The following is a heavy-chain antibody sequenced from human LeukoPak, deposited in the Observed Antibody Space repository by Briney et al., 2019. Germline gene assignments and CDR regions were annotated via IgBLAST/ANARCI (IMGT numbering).Heavy chain of an antibody. CDR3: VREAGYCAPVCVKTNWFDP. Sequence: GGSLRLSCAASGLLFSSHATSWGRQPPGEGLEWVAAIINGKTYYAGSVRGRFAISRDDSTNTVYLHKNSLRVEDTALYHCVREAGYCAPVCVKTNWFDPWGQGTLVTVSS. D-gene: IGHD2-15*01. CDR1: GLLFSSHA. J-gene: IGHJ5*02. V-gene: IGHV3-23*01. CDR2: IINGKT.